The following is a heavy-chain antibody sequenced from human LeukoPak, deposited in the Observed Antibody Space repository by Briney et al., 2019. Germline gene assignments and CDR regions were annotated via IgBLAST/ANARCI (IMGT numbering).Heavy chain of an antibody. CDR3: ARFTRGFGGY. J-gene: IGHJ4*02. CDR2: IKQDGSEK. V-gene: IGHV3-7*01. Sequence: GGSLRLSCAAPGFTFSSYWMSSVRQAPGKGLEWVANIKQDGSEKYYVDSVKGRFTISRDNAKNSLYLQMNSLRAEDTAVYYCARFTRGFGGYWGQGTLVTVSS. D-gene: IGHD3-10*01. CDR1: GFTFSSYW.